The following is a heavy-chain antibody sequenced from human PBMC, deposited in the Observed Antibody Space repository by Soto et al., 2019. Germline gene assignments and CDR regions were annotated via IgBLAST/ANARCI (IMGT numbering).Heavy chain of an antibody. Sequence: SETPSLTCAVSGGSISSGGYSWSWIRQPPGKGLEWIGYIYHSGSTYYNPSLKSRVTISVDRSKNQFSLKLSSVTAADTAVYYCAGRTGGSGVLNYFDYWGQGTLVTVSS. CDR1: GGSISSGGYS. V-gene: IGHV4-30-2*01. J-gene: IGHJ4*02. D-gene: IGHD3-10*01. CDR3: AGRTGGSGVLNYFDY. CDR2: IYHSGST.